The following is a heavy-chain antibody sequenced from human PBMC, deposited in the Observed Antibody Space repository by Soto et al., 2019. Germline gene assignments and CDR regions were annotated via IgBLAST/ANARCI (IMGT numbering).Heavy chain of an antibody. CDR2: ISSSGSTI. D-gene: IGHD1-26*01. CDR1: GFTFSSYE. CDR3: ARLSGSYDFDY. J-gene: IGHJ4*02. Sequence: GGSLRLSCAASGFTFSSYEMNWVRQAPGKGLEWVSYISSSGSTIYYADSVKGRFTISRDNVKNSLYLQMNSLRAEDTAVYYCARLSGSYDFDYWGQGTLVTVSS. V-gene: IGHV3-48*03.